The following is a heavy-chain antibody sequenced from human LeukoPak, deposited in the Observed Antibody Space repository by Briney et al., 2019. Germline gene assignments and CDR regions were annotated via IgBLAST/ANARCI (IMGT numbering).Heavy chain of an antibody. V-gene: IGHV3-7*03. D-gene: IGHD2-15*01. CDR3: ARDMVGAATDAFDI. CDR1: GFTFSSYW. Sequence: GGFLRLSCAASGFTFSSYWMSWVRQAPGKGLEWVANIKQDGSEKYYVDSVKGRFTISRDNAKNSLYLQMNSLRAEDTAVYYCARDMVGAATDAFDIWGQGTMVTVSS. CDR2: IKQDGSEK. J-gene: IGHJ3*02.